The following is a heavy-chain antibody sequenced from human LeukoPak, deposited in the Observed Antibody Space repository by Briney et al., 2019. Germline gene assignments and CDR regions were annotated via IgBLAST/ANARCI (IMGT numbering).Heavy chain of an antibody. CDR3: ARDLMYNWNYGFDY. CDR1: GGSISSSSYY. Sequence: SETLSLTCTVSGGSISSSSYYWGWVRQPPGKGLEWIGSIYYSGSTYYNPSLKSRVTISVDTSKNQFSLKLISVTAADTAVYYCARDLMYNWNYGFDYWGQGTLVTVSS. CDR2: IYYSGST. D-gene: IGHD1-7*01. V-gene: IGHV4-39*07. J-gene: IGHJ4*02.